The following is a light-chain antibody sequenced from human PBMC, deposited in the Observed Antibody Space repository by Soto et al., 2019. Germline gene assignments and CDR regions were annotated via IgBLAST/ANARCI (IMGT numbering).Light chain of an antibody. CDR3: QQYNNWPPYT. CDR2: GAS. CDR1: QSVSSN. V-gene: IGKV3-15*01. J-gene: IGKJ2*01. Sequence: EIVMTQSPATLSVSPGERVTVSCRASQSVSSNLAWYQHKPGQAPRLLIFGASTRATGVSARFSGSGSGTEFTLTISRLQSEDFAVYYCQQYNNWPPYTFGQGTKLEIK.